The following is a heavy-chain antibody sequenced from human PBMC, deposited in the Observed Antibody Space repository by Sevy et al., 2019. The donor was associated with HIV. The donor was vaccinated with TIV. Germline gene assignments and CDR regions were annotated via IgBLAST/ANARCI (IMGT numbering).Heavy chain of an antibody. V-gene: IGHV3-21*01. Sequence: GGSLRLSCAASGFTFSSYSMNWVRQAPGKGLEWVSSISSSSSYIYYADSVKGRFTISRDNAKNSLYLQMNSLRAEDTAVYYCARDVFLGYGSVYGMDVWGQGTTVTVSS. CDR1: GFTFSSYS. J-gene: IGHJ6*02. D-gene: IGHD3-10*01. CDR3: ARDVFLGYGSVYGMDV. CDR2: ISSSSSYI.